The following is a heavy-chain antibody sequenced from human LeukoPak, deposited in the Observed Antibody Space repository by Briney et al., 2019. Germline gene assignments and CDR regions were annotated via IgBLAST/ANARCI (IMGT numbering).Heavy chain of an antibody. CDR3: AREFIVVVPAAIVRATAYYYYYMDV. Sequence: ASVKVSCKASGYTFTSYGISWVRQAPGQGLEWMGWISAYNGNTNCAQKLQGRVTMTTDTSTSTAYMELRSLRSDDTAVYYCAREFIVVVPAAIVRATAYYYYYMDVWGKGTTVTVSS. J-gene: IGHJ6*03. CDR2: ISAYNGNT. CDR1: GYTFTSYG. V-gene: IGHV1-18*01. D-gene: IGHD2-2*02.